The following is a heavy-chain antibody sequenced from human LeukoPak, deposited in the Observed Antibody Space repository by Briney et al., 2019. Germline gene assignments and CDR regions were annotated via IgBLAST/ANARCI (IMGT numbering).Heavy chain of an antibody. D-gene: IGHD1-14*01. V-gene: IGHV4-34*01. CDR2: INHSGST. J-gene: IGHJ6*04. Sequence: PSETLSLTCAVYGGSFSGYYWSWIRQPPGKGLEWTGEINHSGSTNYNPSLKSRVTISVDTSKNQFSLKLSSVTAADTAVYYCARHRYGMDVWGKGTTVTISS. CDR1: GGSFSGYY. CDR3: ARHRYGMDV.